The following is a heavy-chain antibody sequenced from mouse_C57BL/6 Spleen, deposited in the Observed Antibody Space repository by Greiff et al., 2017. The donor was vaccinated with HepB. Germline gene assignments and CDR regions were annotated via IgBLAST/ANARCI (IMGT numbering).Heavy chain of an antibody. V-gene: IGHV1-22*01. CDR2: INPNNGGT. J-gene: IGHJ1*03. CDR3: ARGLRYWYFDV. D-gene: IGHD2-2*01. Sequence: VQLQQSGPELVKPGASVKMSCKASGYTFTDYNMHWVKQSHGKSLEWIGYINPNNGGTSYNQKFKGKATLTVNKSSSKAYMELRSLTSEDSAVYYCARGLRYWYFDVWGTGTTVTVSS. CDR1: GYTFTDYN.